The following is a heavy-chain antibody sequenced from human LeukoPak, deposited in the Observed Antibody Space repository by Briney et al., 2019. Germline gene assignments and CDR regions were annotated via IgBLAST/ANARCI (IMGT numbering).Heavy chain of an antibody. V-gene: IGHV4-34*01. J-gene: IGHJ4*02. CDR2: TNHRGNT. D-gene: IGHD3-10*01. Sequence: SETLSLTCAVYGGSLSGYYWTWIRQPPGKGLEWIGETNHRGNTNYNPSLKSRVTISVDTSKKQVSLKLSSVTAADTAVYYRARGYYINSGSYGGYWVQGAPVTVSS. CDR1: GGSLSGYY. CDR3: ARGYYINSGSYGGY.